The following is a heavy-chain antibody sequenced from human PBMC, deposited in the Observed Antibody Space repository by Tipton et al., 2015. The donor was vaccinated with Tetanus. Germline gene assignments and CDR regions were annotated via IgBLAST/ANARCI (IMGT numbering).Heavy chain of an antibody. V-gene: IGHV4-4*07. CDR2: VYSSGGT. CDR1: GGSIISYY. D-gene: IGHD3-10*01. Sequence: TLSLTCTVSGGSIISYYWSWIRQPAGKGLEWIGRVYSSGGTHYNPSLKSRVTMSLDTSKKQFSLSLNSVTAADTAVYFCARGVWFGPGPRYYFDYWGQGTLVTVSS. J-gene: IGHJ4*02. CDR3: ARGVWFGPGPRYYFDY.